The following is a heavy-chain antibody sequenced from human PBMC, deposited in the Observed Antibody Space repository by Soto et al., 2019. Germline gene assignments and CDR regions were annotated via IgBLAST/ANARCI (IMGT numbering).Heavy chain of an antibody. Sequence: PSETLSLTCTVSGGSISSYYWSWIRQPPGKGLEWIGYIYYSGSTNYNPSLKSRVTISVDTSKNQFSLKLSSVTAADTAVYYCAREIYDFWSGYPPRDYYYYGMDVWGQGTTVTVSS. CDR3: AREIYDFWSGYPPRDYYYYGMDV. CDR2: IYYSGST. CDR1: GGSISSYY. J-gene: IGHJ6*02. D-gene: IGHD3-3*01. V-gene: IGHV4-59*12.